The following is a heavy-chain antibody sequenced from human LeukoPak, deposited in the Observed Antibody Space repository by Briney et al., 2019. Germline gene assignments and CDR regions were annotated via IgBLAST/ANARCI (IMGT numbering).Heavy chain of an antibody. D-gene: IGHD2-15*01. Sequence: SETLSLTCTVSGGSIISYYGSWLRQPPGKGGEWFVYFYYLGSTNYKPSLKRRVTISVDPPKNKFSLQLSPVTAADTAVYYCASLSRWQLQYFDYWGQGTMVTVSS. V-gene: IGHV4-59*01. CDR1: GGSIISYY. J-gene: IGHJ4*02. CDR2: FYYLGST. CDR3: ASLSRWQLQYFDY.